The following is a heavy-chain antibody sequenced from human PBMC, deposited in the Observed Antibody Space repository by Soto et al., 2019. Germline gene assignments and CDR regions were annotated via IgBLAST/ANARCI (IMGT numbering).Heavy chain of an antibody. Sequence: GASVKVSCKASGFTFTSSAVQWVRQARGQRLEWIGWIVVGSGNTNYAQKFQERVTITRDMSTSTAYMELSSLRSEDTAVYYCAAGGTMIVALPTYGMDVWGQGTTVTVSS. CDR2: IVVGSGNT. CDR3: AAGGTMIVALPTYGMDV. V-gene: IGHV1-58*01. CDR1: GFTFTSSA. D-gene: IGHD3-22*01. J-gene: IGHJ6*02.